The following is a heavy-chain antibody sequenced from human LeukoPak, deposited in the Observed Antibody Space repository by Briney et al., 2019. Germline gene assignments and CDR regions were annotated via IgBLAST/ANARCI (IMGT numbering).Heavy chain of an antibody. Sequence: PSETLSLTCAVSGGSISSSNWWSWVRQPPGKGLEWIGEIYHSGSTNYNPSLKSRVTISVDKSKNQFSLKLSSVTAADTAVYYCARGEEYSSSSDYFDYWGQGTLVTVSS. CDR2: IYHSGST. V-gene: IGHV4-4*02. CDR1: GGSISSSNW. J-gene: IGHJ4*02. CDR3: ARGEEYSSSSDYFDY. D-gene: IGHD6-6*01.